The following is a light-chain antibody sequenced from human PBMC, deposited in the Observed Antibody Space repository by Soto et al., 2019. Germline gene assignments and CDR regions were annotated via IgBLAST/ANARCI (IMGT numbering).Light chain of an antibody. J-gene: IGKJ5*01. CDR1: QSVNNY. V-gene: IGKV3-11*01. Sequence: EIVLTQSPATLSLSPGERATLSCRARQSVNNYLAWHQQRPGQAPRLLISDASNRATGIPARFSGSVSGTDFTLTISSLEPEEFAVYYCQQRSNWPHSVTFGQGTRLEIK. CDR3: QQRSNWPHSVT. CDR2: DAS.